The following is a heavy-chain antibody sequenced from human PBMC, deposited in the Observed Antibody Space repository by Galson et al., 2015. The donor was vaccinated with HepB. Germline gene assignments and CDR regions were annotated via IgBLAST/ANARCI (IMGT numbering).Heavy chain of an antibody. J-gene: IGHJ4*02. V-gene: IGHV3-23*01. D-gene: IGHD3-10*01. CDR2: ISGSGGST. Sequence: SLRLSCAASGFTFSSYAMSWVRQAPGKGLEWVSAISGSGGSTYYADSVKGRFTISRDNSKNTLYLQMNSLRAEDTAVYYCAKNGRNITMVRGVIMFGLPSYFLSNWGQGTLVTVSS. CDR1: GFTFSSYA. CDR3: AKNGRNITMVRGVIMFGLPSYFLSN.